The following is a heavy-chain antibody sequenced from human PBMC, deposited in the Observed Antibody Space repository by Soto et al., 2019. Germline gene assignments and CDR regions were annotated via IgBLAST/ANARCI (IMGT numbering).Heavy chain of an antibody. V-gene: IGHV5-10-1*01. J-gene: IGHJ4*02. Sequence: GESLKISCKGSGYSFTSYWISWVRQMPGKVLEWMGWIDPSDSYTNYSPSFQGHVTISADKSISTAYLQWSSLKASDTAMYYCARHSNQLLGFDYWGQGTLVTVSS. CDR1: GYSFTSYW. CDR3: ARHSNQLLGFDY. D-gene: IGHD2-2*01. CDR2: IDPSDSYT.